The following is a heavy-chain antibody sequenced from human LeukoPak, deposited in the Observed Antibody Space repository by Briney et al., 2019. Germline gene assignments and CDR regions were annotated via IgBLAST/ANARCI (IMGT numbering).Heavy chain of an antibody. D-gene: IGHD1-14*01. CDR3: ARDHHGLDY. CDR1: GGSISSYY. J-gene: IGHJ4*02. V-gene: IGHV4-59*01. Sequence: PSETLSLTCTVSGGSISSYYWSWIRQPPGKGLEWIGYIYYSGNTNYNPSLKSRVTISVDTSNNQFSLKLSSVTAADTAVYYCARDHHGLDYWGQGTLVTVSS. CDR2: IYYSGNT.